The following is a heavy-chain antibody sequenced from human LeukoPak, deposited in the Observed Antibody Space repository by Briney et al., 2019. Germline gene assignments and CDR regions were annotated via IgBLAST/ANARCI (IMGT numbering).Heavy chain of an antibody. CDR1: VGSFSVYY. J-gene: IGHJ5*02. Sequence: SETLSLTCAVYVGSFSVYYWSWIRQSPGKGLEWIGEINHTGSTNYNPSLRSRVSMSVDTSKNQSSLKLHSVTAADTAVYYCARLRCSGGDCYPNWFDPWGQGTLVSVSS. D-gene: IGHD2-21*02. CDR2: INHTGST. CDR3: ARLRCSGGDCYPNWFDP. V-gene: IGHV4-34*01.